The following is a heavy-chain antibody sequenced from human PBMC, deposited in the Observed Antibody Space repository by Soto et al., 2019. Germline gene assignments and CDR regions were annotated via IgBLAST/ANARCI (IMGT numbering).Heavy chain of an antibody. CDR1: GFTFSYG. V-gene: IGHV3-30*18. D-gene: IGHD2-15*01. Sequence: VQLLESGGGLIQPGGSLRLSCAASGFTFSYGIHWLRQAPGKGMAWVAYISYDSSNKFYGDSVKGRFTISRDNSKNTQFLQMSSLRAEDTAVYYCAKLVIGYCSGNTCDDYWGQGTLVAVSS. CDR2: ISYDSSNK. J-gene: IGHJ4*02. CDR3: AKLVIGYCSGNTCDDY.